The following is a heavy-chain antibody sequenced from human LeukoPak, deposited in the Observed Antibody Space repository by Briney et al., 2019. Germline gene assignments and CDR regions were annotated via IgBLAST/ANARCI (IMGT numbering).Heavy chain of an antibody. V-gene: IGHV4-34*01. CDR1: GGSFSDYY. J-gene: IGHJ4*02. D-gene: IGHD2-2*01. Sequence: SETLSLTCAVYGGSFSDYYWSWIRQPPGKGLEWIGEINHSGSTNYNASLRSRVTISVDTPKNQFSLKLSSVTAADTAVYYCARGTLVVPVVRFRSLGSFDQWGQGTLVTVSS. CDR3: ARGTLVVPVVRFRSLGSFDQ. CDR2: INHSGST.